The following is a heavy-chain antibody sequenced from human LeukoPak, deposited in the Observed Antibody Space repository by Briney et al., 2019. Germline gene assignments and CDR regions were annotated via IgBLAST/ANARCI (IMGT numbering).Heavy chain of an antibody. CDR1: GFTFSSYR. J-gene: IGHJ4*02. CDR2: ISSSSSSI. D-gene: IGHD2-2*01. CDR3: ARDDLTVPAAKFDY. Sequence: PGGSLRLSCAASGFTFSSYRMNWVRQAPGKGLEWVSYISSSSSSIYYADSMKGRFTISRDNAKNSLYLQMNSLRAEDTAVYYCARDDLTVPAAKFDYWGQGTLVTVSS. V-gene: IGHV3-48*01.